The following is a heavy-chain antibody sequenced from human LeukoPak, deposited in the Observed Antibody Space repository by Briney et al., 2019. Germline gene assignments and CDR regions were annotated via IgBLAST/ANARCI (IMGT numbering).Heavy chain of an antibody. Sequence: PGGSLRLSCAASGFTFSSYAMSWVRQAPGKGLEWVSVISGSGVGTYYADSVKGRFTISRDNSKNTLYLQMNSLRAEDTAVYYCAKDGSGYYDSSGYYYGDYWGQGTLVTVSS. V-gene: IGHV3-23*01. CDR2: ISGSGVGT. D-gene: IGHD3-22*01. CDR1: GFTFSSYA. CDR3: AKDGSGYYDSSGYYYGDY. J-gene: IGHJ4*02.